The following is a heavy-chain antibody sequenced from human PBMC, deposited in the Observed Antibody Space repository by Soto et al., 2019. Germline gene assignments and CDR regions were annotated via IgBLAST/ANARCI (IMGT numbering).Heavy chain of an antibody. Sequence: GSLRLSCAASGFTFSSYGMHWVRQAPGKGLEWVAVISYDGSNKYYADSVKGRFTISRDNSKNTLYLQMNSLRAEDTAVYYCAKSYYDILTGYYTNLLGYWGQGT. D-gene: IGHD3-9*01. CDR2: ISYDGSNK. J-gene: IGHJ4*02. V-gene: IGHV3-30*18. CDR3: AKSYYDILTGYYTNLLGY. CDR1: GFTFSSYG.